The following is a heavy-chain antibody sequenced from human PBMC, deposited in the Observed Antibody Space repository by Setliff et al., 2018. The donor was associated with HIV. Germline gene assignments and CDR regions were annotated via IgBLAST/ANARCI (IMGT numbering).Heavy chain of an antibody. CDR3: AHGLATAGFHFDY. D-gene: IGHD6-13*01. J-gene: IGHJ4*02. CDR1: GGSISSSNYY. V-gene: IGHV2-5*02. Sequence: TLSLTCTVSGGSISSSNYYWGWIRQPPGKALEWLALIYWDDDKRYNPPLKSRLAITKDTSKNQVVLTMTSMDPVDTATYYCAHGLATAGFHFDYWGQGMLVTVS. CDR2: IYWDDDK.